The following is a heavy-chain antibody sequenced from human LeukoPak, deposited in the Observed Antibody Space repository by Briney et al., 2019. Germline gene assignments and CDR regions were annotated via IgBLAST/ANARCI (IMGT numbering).Heavy chain of an antibody. V-gene: IGHV4-59*01. Sequence: SETLSLTCTVSGGSISSYYWSWIRQPPGKGLEWIGYIYYSGSTNYNPSLRSRVTISIDTSKNQFSLRLTSVTAADTAVYYCARDLSSPAWGQGTLVTVSS. CDR1: GGSISSYY. CDR2: IYYSGST. J-gene: IGHJ5*02. CDR3: ARDLSSPA.